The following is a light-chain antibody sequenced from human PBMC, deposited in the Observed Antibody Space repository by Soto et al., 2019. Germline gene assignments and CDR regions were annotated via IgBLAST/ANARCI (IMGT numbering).Light chain of an antibody. CDR1: QSVSSN. CDR2: GAS. J-gene: IGKJ2*01. V-gene: IGKV3-15*01. CDR3: QQYNYWPPYT. Sequence: EIVMTQSPATLSVSPGERATLSCRASQSVSSNLAGYQQKPGQAPRLLIYGASTRATGIPARFSGSESGTEFTLTISRLQSEDFAVYWWQQYNYWPPYTFGQGTKLEIK.